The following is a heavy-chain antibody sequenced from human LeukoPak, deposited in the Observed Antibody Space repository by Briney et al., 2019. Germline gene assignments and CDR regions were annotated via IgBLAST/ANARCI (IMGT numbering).Heavy chain of an antibody. Sequence: SETLSLTCTVSGGSISSSSYYWGWIRQPPGKGLEWIGSIYYSGSTYYNPSLKSRVTISVDTSKNQFSLKLSSVTAADTAVYYCARGFLEWLHISDRYNWFDPWGQGTLVTVSS. V-gene: IGHV4-39*07. J-gene: IGHJ5*02. CDR2: IYYSGST. CDR1: GGSISSSSYY. D-gene: IGHD3-3*01. CDR3: ARGFLEWLHISDRYNWFDP.